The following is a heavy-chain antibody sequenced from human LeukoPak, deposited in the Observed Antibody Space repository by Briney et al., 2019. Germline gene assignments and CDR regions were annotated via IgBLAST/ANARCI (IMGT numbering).Heavy chain of an antibody. D-gene: IGHD2-2*01. CDR1: GFTFSSYA. CDR2: ISGSGGST. J-gene: IGHJ6*03. V-gene: IGHV3-23*01. Sequence: PGGSLRLSCAASGFTFSSYAMSWVRQAPGKGLEWVSAISGSGGSTYYADSVKGRFTISRDNSKNTLYLQMNSLRAEDTAVYYCAKSDYCSSTSCHGDYYYYMDVWGKGTTVTVSS. CDR3: AKSDYCSSTSCHGDYYYYMDV.